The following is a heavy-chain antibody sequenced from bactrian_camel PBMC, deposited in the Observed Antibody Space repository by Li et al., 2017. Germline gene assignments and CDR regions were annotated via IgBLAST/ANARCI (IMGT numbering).Heavy chain of an antibody. V-gene: IGHV3S67*01. J-gene: IGHJ4*01. Sequence: DVQLVESGGGSVQPGGSLRLSCASSGSIYDTYSWFRQAPGQEREGVAAIDRNGYPTYTYSVSDRFTISKDNVKNTLYLNMNKLQPDDTAMYFCAADDFNLQLARHYKYWGQGTQVTVS. CDR1: GSIYDTY. CDR2: IDRNGYP. D-gene: IGHD2*01. CDR3: AADDFNLQLARHYKY.